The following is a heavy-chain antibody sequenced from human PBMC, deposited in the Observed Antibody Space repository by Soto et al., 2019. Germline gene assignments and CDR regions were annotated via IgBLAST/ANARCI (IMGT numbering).Heavy chain of an antibody. V-gene: IGHV4-59*01. CDR1: GGSISNLY. D-gene: IGHD3-22*01. CDR3: ARGYYDARGSSNPFDD. J-gene: IGHJ4*02. CDR2: IHYSGRT. Sequence: QVQLQESGPGLVKPSETLSLNCTVSGGSISNLYWSWIRQPPGKGLEWIGYIHYSGRTDYNPSLKSRVTISVDTSKNQFSLKLTSVTAADTAVYYCARGYYDARGSSNPFDDWGPGTLVTVSP.